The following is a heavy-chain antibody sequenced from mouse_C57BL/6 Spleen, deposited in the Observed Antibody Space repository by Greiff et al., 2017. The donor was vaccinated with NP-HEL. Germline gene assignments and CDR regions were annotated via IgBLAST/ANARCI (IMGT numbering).Heavy chain of an antibody. CDR3: ARRGYYYGSPPYYAMDY. J-gene: IGHJ4*01. V-gene: IGHV1-52*01. CDR2: IDPSDSET. D-gene: IGHD1-1*01. Sequence: QVQLQQPGAELVRPGSSVKLSCKASGYTFTSYWMHWVKQRPIQGLEWIGNIDPSDSETHYNQKFKDKATLTVDKSSSTAYMQLSSLTSADSAVYYCARRGYYYGSPPYYAMDYWGQGTSVTVSS. CDR1: GYTFTSYW.